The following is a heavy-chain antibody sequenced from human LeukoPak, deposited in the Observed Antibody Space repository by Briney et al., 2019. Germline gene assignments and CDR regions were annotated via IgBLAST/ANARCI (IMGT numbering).Heavy chain of an antibody. V-gene: IGHV3-48*03. D-gene: IGHD6-13*01. J-gene: IGHJ4*02. CDR2: ISSSGSTI. CDR1: GFTFSSYE. Sequence: GGSLRLSCAASGFTFSSYEMNWVRQAPGKGLEWVSYISSSGSTIYYADSMKGRFTISRDNAKNSLYLQMNSLRAEDAAVYYCASTDSSSWYGGFDYWGQGTLVTVSS. CDR3: ASTDSSSWYGGFDY.